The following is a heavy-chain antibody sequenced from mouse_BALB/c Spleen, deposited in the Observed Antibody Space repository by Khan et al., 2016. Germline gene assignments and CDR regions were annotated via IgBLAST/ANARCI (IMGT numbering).Heavy chain of an antibody. Sequence: QVQLKESGAELVRPGASVKLSCKALDYTFTDYEVHWVKQTPVHGLEWIGAIHPGSGDTAYNQKFEGKATLTADRSSSTAYMELSSLTSEDSAVYFCTRRVATYYYAMDYWGQGTSVTVSS. CDR2: IHPGSGDT. D-gene: IGHD1-1*01. CDR3: TRRVATYYYAMDY. V-gene: IGHV1-15*01. J-gene: IGHJ4*01. CDR1: DYTFTDYE.